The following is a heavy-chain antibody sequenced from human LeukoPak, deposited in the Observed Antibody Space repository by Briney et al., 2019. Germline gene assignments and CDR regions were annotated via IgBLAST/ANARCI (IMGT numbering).Heavy chain of an antibody. CDR1: GFTFSSYA. V-gene: IGHV3-23*01. J-gene: IGHJ5*02. CDR3: ARAPSMVRGVINAVNWFDP. Sequence: GGSLRLSCAASGFTFSSYAMSWVRQAPGKGLEWVSAISGSGGSTYYADSVKGRFTISRDNAKNSLYLQMNSLRAEDTAVYYCARAPSMVRGVINAVNWFDPWGQGTLVTVSS. D-gene: IGHD3-10*01. CDR2: ISGSGGST.